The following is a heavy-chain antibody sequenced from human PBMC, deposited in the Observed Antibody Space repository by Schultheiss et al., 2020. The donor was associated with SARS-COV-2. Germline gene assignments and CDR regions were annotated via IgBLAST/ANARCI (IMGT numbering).Heavy chain of an antibody. Sequence: SETLSLTCAVYGGSFSGYYWSWIRQPAGKGLEWIGYIYYSGSTYYNPSLKSRVTISVDTSKNQFSLKLSSVTAADTAVYYCARHRAWGSGSYDAFDIWGQGTMVTVSS. CDR2: IYYSGST. D-gene: IGHD3-10*01. V-gene: IGHV4-59*04. J-gene: IGHJ3*02. CDR3: ARHRAWGSGSYDAFDI. CDR1: GGSFSGYY.